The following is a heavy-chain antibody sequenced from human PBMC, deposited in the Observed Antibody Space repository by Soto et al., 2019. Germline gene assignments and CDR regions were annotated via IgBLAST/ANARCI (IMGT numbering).Heavy chain of an antibody. J-gene: IGHJ4*02. Sequence: QVQLVESGGGVVQPGRSLRLSCAASGFTFSSYAMHWVRQAPGKGLEWVAVISYDGSNKYYADSVKARFTISRDNSKNTLYLQMNSLRAEDTAVYYCAREYSSGSPFDYWGQGTLVTVSS. CDR2: ISYDGSNK. D-gene: IGHD6-19*01. CDR1: GFTFSSYA. V-gene: IGHV3-30-3*01. CDR3: AREYSSGSPFDY.